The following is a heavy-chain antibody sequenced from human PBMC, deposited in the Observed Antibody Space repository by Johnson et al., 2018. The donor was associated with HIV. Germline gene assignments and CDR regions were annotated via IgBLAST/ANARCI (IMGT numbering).Heavy chain of an antibody. J-gene: IGHJ3*02. CDR2: IKSNTDCGTT. Sequence: VQLVESGGGLVQPGRSLRLSCAASGFTFDDYAMHWVRQAPGKGLEWVGRIKSNTDCGTTDYAAPVQGRFTISRDDSKNTLYVQMKSLKTEDTAVYYCTTDHYFLDALDIWGQGTMVTVSS. V-gene: IGHV3-15*01. D-gene: IGHD2/OR15-2a*01. CDR3: TTDHYFLDALDI. CDR1: GFTFDDYA.